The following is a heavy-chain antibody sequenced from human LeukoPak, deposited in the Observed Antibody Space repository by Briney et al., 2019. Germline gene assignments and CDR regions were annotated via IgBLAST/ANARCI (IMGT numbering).Heavy chain of an antibody. J-gene: IGHJ4*02. D-gene: IGHD2-15*01. Sequence: GGTLRLSCAASGFTFSNYGMSWVRQAPGKGLEWVSAISGSGGSTYYADSVKGRFTISRDNSKNTLYLQMNSLRAEDTAVYYCAKSVVVAATTDYWGQGTLVTVSS. CDR2: ISGSGGST. V-gene: IGHV3-23*01. CDR3: AKSVVVAATTDY. CDR1: GFTFSNYG.